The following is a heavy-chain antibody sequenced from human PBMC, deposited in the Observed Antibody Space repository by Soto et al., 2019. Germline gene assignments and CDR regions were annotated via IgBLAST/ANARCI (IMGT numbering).Heavy chain of an antibody. CDR2: IGSKGETYAT. Sequence: PGGSLRLSCAASGFTFGASNLQWVRQASGKGLEWLGRIGSKGETYATTYAASVKGRFTISRDDSKKTAYLQMNNLESEDTAVYYCSTDDSDWFFTWGRGTLVTVS. V-gene: IGHV3-73*01. J-gene: IGHJ5*02. CDR1: GFTFGASN. D-gene: IGHD3-9*01. CDR3: STDDSDWFFT.